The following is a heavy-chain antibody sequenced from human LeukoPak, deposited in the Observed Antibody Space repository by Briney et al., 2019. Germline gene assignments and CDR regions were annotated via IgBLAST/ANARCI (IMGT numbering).Heavy chain of an antibody. CDR2: IRDDGSNE. CDR1: GFTFSSYG. D-gene: IGHD2-2*01. J-gene: IGHJ6*03. CDR3: AKAGYCSTTGCPDYYYMDV. Sequence: GGSLRLSWAASGFTFSSYGMHWVRQAPGKGLEWVAFIRDDGSNEYYADSVKGRFTISRDNSKNTLYLQMNSLRAEDTAVYYCAKAGYCSTTGCPDYYYMDVWGKGTTVTVSS. V-gene: IGHV3-30*02.